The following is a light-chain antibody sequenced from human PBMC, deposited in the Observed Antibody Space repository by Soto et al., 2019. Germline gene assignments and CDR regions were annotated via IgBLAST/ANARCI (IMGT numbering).Light chain of an antibody. CDR1: QSISNH. CDR3: QQYYSYPRVT. V-gene: IGKV1-39*01. Sequence: DIQMTQSPSSLSASVEDRVIITFRASQSISNHLNWYQQKPGKAPKLLSFAASSLQSGVPSRFSGSGSGTDFTLTISCLQSEDFATYYCQQYYSYPRVTFGGGTKVDI. J-gene: IGKJ4*01. CDR2: AAS.